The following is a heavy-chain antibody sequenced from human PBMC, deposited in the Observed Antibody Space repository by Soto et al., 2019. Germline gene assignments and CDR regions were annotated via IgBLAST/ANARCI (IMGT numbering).Heavy chain of an antibody. V-gene: IGHV1-46*01. CDR2: INPRGGST. CDR1: GYTFTSYY. Sequence: QVQLVQSGAEVKKPGASVKVSCEAFGYTFTSYYMHWLRQAPGQGLEWMGIINPRGGSTSYAQKDQGSGTMTWEASTSTFSMALSSLRSEDTAVYYCASEPTSSRGYGGVLYSSYDGMDVWGQGTTVTVSS. CDR3: ASEPTSSRGYGGVLYSSYDGMDV. J-gene: IGHJ6*02. D-gene: IGHD6-13*01.